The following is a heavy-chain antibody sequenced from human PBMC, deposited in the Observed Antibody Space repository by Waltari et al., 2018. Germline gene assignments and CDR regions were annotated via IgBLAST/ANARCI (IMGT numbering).Heavy chain of an antibody. V-gene: IGHV4-59*01. CDR2: IYYSGST. J-gene: IGHJ6*03. CDR1: GGSISSYY. Sequence: QVQLQESGPGLVKPSETLSLTCTVSGGSISSYYWSWIRQPPGKGLEWIGYIYYSGSTNYKPSLKSRVTISVDTSKNQFSLKLSSVTAADTAVYYCARGPLYYMDVWGKGTTVTVSS. CDR3: ARGPLYYMDV.